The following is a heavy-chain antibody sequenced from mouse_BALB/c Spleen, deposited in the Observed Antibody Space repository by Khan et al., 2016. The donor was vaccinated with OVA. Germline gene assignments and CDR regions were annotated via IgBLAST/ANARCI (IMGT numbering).Heavy chain of an antibody. V-gene: IGHV1-7*01. D-gene: IGHD1-1*01. Sequence: VQLQQSGAELAKPGASVKMTCKASGYTFTNYWMHWVKQRPGQGLEWIGYINPSTGYTAYNQKFKDKATLTADKSSSTAYMQLRSLTSEDSAVYYCVNHGSSSAWFTYWGQGTLVTVSA. J-gene: IGHJ3*01. CDR1: GYTFTNYW. CDR3: VNHGSSSAWFTY. CDR2: INPSTGYT.